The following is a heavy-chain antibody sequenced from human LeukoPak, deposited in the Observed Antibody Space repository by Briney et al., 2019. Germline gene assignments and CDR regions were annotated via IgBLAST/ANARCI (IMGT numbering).Heavy chain of an antibody. J-gene: IGHJ4*02. D-gene: IGHD2-2*01. V-gene: IGHV4-59*01. CDR1: GGSISSYY. Sequence: SETLSLTCTVSGGSISSYYWSWIRQPPGEGLEWIGYIYYSGSTNYNPSLKSRVTISVDTSKNQFSLKLSSVTAADTAVYYCARGRDQRYCSSTSCFSLDYWGQGTLVTASS. CDR2: IYYSGST. CDR3: ARGRDQRYCSSTSCFSLDY.